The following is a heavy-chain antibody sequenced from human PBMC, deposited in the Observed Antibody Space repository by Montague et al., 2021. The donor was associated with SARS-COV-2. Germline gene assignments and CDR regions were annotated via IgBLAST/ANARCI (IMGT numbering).Heavy chain of an antibody. CDR2: TYYRSKWYN. V-gene: IGHV6-1*01. Sequence: CAISGDSVSSNSAAWNWIRQSPSRGLEWLGRTYYRSKWYNDYAVSVKSRITINPDTSKNQFSLKLSSVTAADTAVYYCARVVAAAGTPVFDYWGQGTLVTVSS. CDR3: ARVVAAAGTPVFDY. J-gene: IGHJ4*02. D-gene: IGHD6-13*01. CDR1: GDSVSSNSAA.